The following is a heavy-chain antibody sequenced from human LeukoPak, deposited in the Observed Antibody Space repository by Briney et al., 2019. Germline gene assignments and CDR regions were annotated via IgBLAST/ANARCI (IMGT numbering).Heavy chain of an antibody. V-gene: IGHV4-59*13. Sequence: PSETLSLTCTVSGGSLSSYYWSWIRQPPGKGLEWIGYIYYSGSTNYNPSLKSRVTISVDTSKNQLSLKLSSVTAADTAVYYCARAGGVYERSSWYLDWFDPWGQGTLVTVSS. J-gene: IGHJ5*02. CDR2: IYYSGST. CDR3: ARAGGVYERSSWYLDWFDP. D-gene: IGHD6-13*01. CDR1: GGSLSSYY.